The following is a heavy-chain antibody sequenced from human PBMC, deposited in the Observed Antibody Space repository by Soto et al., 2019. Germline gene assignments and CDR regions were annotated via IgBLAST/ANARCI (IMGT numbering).Heavy chain of an antibody. J-gene: IGHJ3*02. CDR2: ISSSSSYI. Sequence: GGSLRLSCAASGFTFSSYSMNWVRQAPGKGLEWVSSISSSSSYIYYADSVKGRFTISRDNAKNSLYLQMNSLRAEDTAVYYCARSRPIGGPMAAGAFDICGQGPMVTLSS. D-gene: IGHD3-10*01. CDR1: GFTFSSYS. CDR3: ARSRPIGGPMAAGAFDI. V-gene: IGHV3-21*01.